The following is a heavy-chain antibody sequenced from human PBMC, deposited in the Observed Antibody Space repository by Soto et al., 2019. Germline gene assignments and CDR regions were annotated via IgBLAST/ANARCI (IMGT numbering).Heavy chain of an antibody. CDR1: GGSMRDYY. J-gene: IGHJ4*02. CDR2: IYYSGNT. D-gene: IGHD1-1*01. CDR3: ARQLGLWQPLDY. Sequence: QVQLQESGPRLVKPSETLSLTCSVSGGSMRDYYWSWIRQSPGKGPEWIGYIYYSGNTNYNPSLKSRVTISVDIPKSLFSLKLNSVTAADTAVYYCARQLGLWQPLDYWGRGTLVTVSS. V-gene: IGHV4-59*01.